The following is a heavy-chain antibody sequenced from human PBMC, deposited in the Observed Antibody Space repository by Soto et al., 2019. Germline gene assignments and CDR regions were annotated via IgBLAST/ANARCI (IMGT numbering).Heavy chain of an antibody. V-gene: IGHV3-53*01. CDR1: GFTVSSNY. CDR3: ARDHLLPPWGGAYYGMDV. D-gene: IGHD3-16*01. Sequence: EVQLVESGGGLIQPGGSLRLSCTASGFTVSSNYMSWVRQAPGKGLEWVSVIYSGGSTYYADSVKGRFTISRDNSKNTLYLQMNSLRAEDTAVYYCARDHLLPPWGGAYYGMDVWGQGTTVTVSS. J-gene: IGHJ6*02. CDR2: IYSGGST.